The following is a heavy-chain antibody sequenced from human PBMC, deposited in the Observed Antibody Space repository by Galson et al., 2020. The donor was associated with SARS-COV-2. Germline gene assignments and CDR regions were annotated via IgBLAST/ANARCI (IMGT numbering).Heavy chain of an antibody. J-gene: IGHJ2*01. D-gene: IGHD4-17*01. V-gene: IGHV4-34*01. Sequence: SETLSLTCTVYVGSFSGYYWSWIRQPPGGGLEWIGEINDRGTTNYNPSHRTQVTIPVDTSKNHFSLSMSSVTTADTATYYCARTVGAPGCFDLWDRGTLVAVSS. CDR2: INDRGTT. CDR3: ARTVGAPGCFDL. CDR1: VGSFSGYY.